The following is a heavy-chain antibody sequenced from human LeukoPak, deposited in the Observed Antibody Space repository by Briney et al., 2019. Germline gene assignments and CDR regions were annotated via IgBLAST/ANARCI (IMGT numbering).Heavy chain of an antibody. J-gene: IGHJ4*02. Sequence: ASVKVSCKASGYTFTSYGISWVRQAPGQGLEWMGWISACNGNTNYAQKLQGRVTMTTDTSTSTAYMELRSLRSDDTAVYYCARGGGYCSGGSCRYFDYWGQGTLVTVSS. CDR1: GYTFTSYG. D-gene: IGHD2-15*01. V-gene: IGHV1-18*01. CDR3: ARGGGYCSGGSCRYFDY. CDR2: ISACNGNT.